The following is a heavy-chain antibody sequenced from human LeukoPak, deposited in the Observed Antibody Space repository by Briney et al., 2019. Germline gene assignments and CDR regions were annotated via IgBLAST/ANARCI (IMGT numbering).Heavy chain of an antibody. CDR2: IYSGGST. D-gene: IGHD3-10*01. J-gene: IGHJ4*02. Sequence: TGGSLRLSCAASEFSVGSNYMTWVRQAPGKGLEWVSLIYSGGSTYYADSVKGRFTISRDNSKNTLYLQMNSLRAEDTAVYYCARVTYGSGSKWGQGTLVTVSS. CDR3: ARVTYGSGSK. V-gene: IGHV3-66*01. CDR1: EFSVGSNY.